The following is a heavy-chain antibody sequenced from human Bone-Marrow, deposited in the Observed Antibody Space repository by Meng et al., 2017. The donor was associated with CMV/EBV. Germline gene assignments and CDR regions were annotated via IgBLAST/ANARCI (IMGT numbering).Heavy chain of an antibody. CDR2: ISYDVGIQ. Sequence: GESLKISCEASGFTFSSYAMHWVRQSPGEGPEWVAVISYDVGIQFYAESVKRRFTISRDNAKDTLYLQMNTLRAEDTAIYYCACLNSETYGDRGHLDYWGQGTRVTVSS. J-gene: IGHJ4*02. V-gene: IGHV3-30*03. CDR1: GFTFSSYA. CDR3: ACLNSETYGDRGHLDY. D-gene: IGHD1-26*01.